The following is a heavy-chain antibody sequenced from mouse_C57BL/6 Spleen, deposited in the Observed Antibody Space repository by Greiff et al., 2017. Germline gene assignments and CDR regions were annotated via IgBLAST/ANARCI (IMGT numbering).Heavy chain of an antibody. J-gene: IGHJ3*01. Sequence: EVKLMESGPELVKPGASVKISCKASGYSFTDYNMNWVKQSNGKSLEWIGVINPNYGTTSYNPKFKGKATLTVDQSSSTAYMQLNSLTSEDSAVYYCARNYGSSLWFAYWGQGTLVTVSA. D-gene: IGHD1-1*01. CDR2: INPNYGTT. CDR3: ARNYGSSLWFAY. V-gene: IGHV1-39*01. CDR1: GYSFTDYN.